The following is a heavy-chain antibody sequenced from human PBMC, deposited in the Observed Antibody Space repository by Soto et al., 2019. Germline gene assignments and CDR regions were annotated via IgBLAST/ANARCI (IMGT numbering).Heavy chain of an antibody. CDR3: ARVGSGWIFYYMDV. CDR2: IYYSGST. D-gene: IGHD6-19*01. J-gene: IGHJ6*03. Sequence: SETLSLTCTVSGGSISSYYWSWIRQPPGKGLEWIGYIYYSGSTNYNPSLESRVTISVDTSKNQFSLKLSSVTAADTAVYYCARVGSGWIFYYMDVWGKGTTVTVSS. V-gene: IGHV4-59*01. CDR1: GGSISSYY.